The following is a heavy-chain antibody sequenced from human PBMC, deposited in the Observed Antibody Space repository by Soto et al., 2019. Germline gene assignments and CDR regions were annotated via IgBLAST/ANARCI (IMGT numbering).Heavy chain of an antibody. D-gene: IGHD2-2*01. V-gene: IGHV3-21*01. CDR2: ISSSSSYI. CDR1: GFTFSSYS. CDR3: ARSPRDCSSTSCP. J-gene: IGHJ5*02. Sequence: GGSLRLSCAASGFTFSSYSMNWVRQAPGKGLEWVSSISSSSSYIYYADSVKGRFTISRDNAKNSLYLQMNSLRAEDTAVYYCARSPRDCSSTSCPWGQGTLVTVSS.